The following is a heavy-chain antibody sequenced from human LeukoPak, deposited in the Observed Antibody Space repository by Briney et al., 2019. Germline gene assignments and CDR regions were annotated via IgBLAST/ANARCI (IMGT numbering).Heavy chain of an antibody. CDR2: IYYSGST. D-gene: IGHD3-22*01. V-gene: IGHV4-59*12. CDR1: GGSISSYY. J-gene: IGHJ4*02. CDR3: ARAMDYYDSSGYYQDY. Sequence: SETLSLTCTVSGGSISSYYWSWIRQPPGKGLEWIGYIYYSGSTNYNSSLKSRVTISVDTSKNQFSLKLSSVTAADTAVYYCARAMDYYDSSGYYQDYWGQGTLVTVSS.